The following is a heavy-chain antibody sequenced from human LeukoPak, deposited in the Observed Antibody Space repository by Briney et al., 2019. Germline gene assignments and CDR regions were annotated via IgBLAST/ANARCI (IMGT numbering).Heavy chain of an antibody. CDR1: GFTFSSYS. CDR2: ISSSSSYI. Sequence: GGSLRLSCAASGFTFSSYSMNWVRQAPGKGLEWVSSISSSSSYIYYADSVKGRFTISRDNAKNSLYLQMNSLRAEDTAVYYCARGVAIPGDYYMDVWGKGTTVTVSS. V-gene: IGHV3-21*01. J-gene: IGHJ6*03. CDR3: ARGVAIPGDYYMDV. D-gene: IGHD2-2*02.